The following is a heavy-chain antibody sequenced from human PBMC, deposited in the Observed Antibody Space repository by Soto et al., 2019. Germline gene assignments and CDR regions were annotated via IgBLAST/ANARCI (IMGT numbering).Heavy chain of an antibody. Sequence: PGESLKISCKGSGYSFTSYWIGWVRQMPGKGLEWMGIIYPGDSDTRYSPSFQGQVTISADKSIGTAYLQWSSLKASDTAMYYCARHRGDFLYGMDVWGQGTTVTVSS. CDR3: ARHRGDFLYGMDV. J-gene: IGHJ6*02. CDR1: GYSFTSYW. CDR2: IYPGDSDT. V-gene: IGHV5-51*01. D-gene: IGHD4-17*01.